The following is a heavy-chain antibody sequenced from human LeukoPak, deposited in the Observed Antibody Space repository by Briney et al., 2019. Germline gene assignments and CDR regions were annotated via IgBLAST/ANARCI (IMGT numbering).Heavy chain of an antibody. CDR1: GYTFTGYY. V-gene: IGHV1-2*04. D-gene: IGHD2-2*01. J-gene: IGHJ4*02. Sequence: EASVKVSCKASGYTFTGYYMHWVRQAPGQGLEWMGWINPNSGGTNYVQKFQGWVTMTRDTSISTAYMELSRLRSDDTAVYYCARGEYCSSTSCYDYWGQGTLVTVSS. CDR3: ARGEYCSSTSCYDY. CDR2: INPNSGGT.